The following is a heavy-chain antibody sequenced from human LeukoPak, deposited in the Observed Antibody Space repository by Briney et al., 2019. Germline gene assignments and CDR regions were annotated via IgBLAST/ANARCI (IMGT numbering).Heavy chain of an antibody. J-gene: IGHJ6*02. CDR2: IYSGGST. CDR3: ARVYVGMATIPYYYYGMDV. CDR1: GFTVSSNY. Sequence: GGSLRLSCAASGFTVSSNYMSWVRQAPGKGLEWVSVIYSGGSTYYADAVKGRFRITSNNYKNTLYLQMNSLRADDTVVYYCARVYVGMATIPYYYYGMDVWGQGTTVTVSS. V-gene: IGHV3-53*01. D-gene: IGHD5-24*01.